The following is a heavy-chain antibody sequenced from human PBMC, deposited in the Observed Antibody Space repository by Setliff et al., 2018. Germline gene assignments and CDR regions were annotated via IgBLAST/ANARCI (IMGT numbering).Heavy chain of an antibody. CDR3: ARQAIFGSDAVDI. D-gene: IGHD3-3*01. Sequence: ESLKISCKGSGYRFTNYWIGWVRQMPGKGLEWMGIIYPGGSDTRYSPSFQGQVTISADKSISTAYLQWSSLKASDTAMYYCARQAIFGSDAVDIWGQGTMVTVSS. J-gene: IGHJ3*02. CDR1: GYRFTNYW. V-gene: IGHV5-51*01. CDR2: IYPGGSDT.